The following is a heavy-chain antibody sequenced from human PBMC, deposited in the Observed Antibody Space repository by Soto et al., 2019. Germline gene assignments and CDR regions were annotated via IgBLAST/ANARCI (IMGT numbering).Heavy chain of an antibody. J-gene: IGHJ6*03. CDR2: INSDGSRI. CDR3: ARGASGRYYMDV. V-gene: IGHV3-74*01. CDR1: GFTFSSHW. Sequence: EVQLVESGGVLVQPGGSLRLSCAASGFTFSSHWMHWVRQAPGKGLVWVSRINSDGSRINYADSVKGRLTISRDNAKNTEYLEMNSLRAEDTAVYICARGASGRYYMDVWGKGTTVTVSS. D-gene: IGHD3-10*01.